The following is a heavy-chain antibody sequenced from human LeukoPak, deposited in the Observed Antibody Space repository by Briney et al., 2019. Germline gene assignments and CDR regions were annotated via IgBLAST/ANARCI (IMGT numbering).Heavy chain of an antibody. CDR2: INTNTGNP. Sequence: ASVKVSCKASGYTFTTYGVNWVRQAPGQGLEWMGWINTNTGNPTYAQGFTGRFVFSLDTSVSTTYLQISSLKTEDTAVYFCARDWAGGYCSGVSCLRDAFDIWGQGTMVTVSS. V-gene: IGHV7-4-1*02. D-gene: IGHD2-15*01. CDR3: ARDWAGGYCSGVSCLRDAFDI. CDR1: GYTFTTYG. J-gene: IGHJ3*02.